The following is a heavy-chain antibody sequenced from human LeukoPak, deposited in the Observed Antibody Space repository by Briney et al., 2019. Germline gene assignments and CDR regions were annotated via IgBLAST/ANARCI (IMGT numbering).Heavy chain of an antibody. CDR1: GFTFRSYG. J-gene: IGHJ6*02. CDR3: ARDGKPGIAIYYCGMDV. D-gene: IGHD6-13*01. Sequence: GGSLRLSCAASGFTFRSYGMHWVRQAPGKGLEWVAVIWYDGSKKYYADSVKGRFTISRDNSKNMLYLQMNSLRAEDTAVYYCARDGKPGIAIYYCGMDVWGQGTTVTVSS. CDR2: IWYDGSKK. V-gene: IGHV3-33*01.